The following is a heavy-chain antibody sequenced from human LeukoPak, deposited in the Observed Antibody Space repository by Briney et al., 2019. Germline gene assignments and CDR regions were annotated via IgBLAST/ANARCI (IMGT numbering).Heavy chain of an antibody. CDR3: ASQSITMIEGDGDDAFDI. D-gene: IGHD3-22*01. Sequence: ASVKVSCKAFGYTFTAYYMHWVRQAPGQGLEWMGWINPNSGGTKYAQKFQGRVTMTRDTSISTAYMEVSRLRSDDTAVYYCASQSITMIEGDGDDAFDIWGQGTMATVSS. V-gene: IGHV1-2*02. CDR1: GYTFTAYY. CDR2: INPNSGGT. J-gene: IGHJ3*02.